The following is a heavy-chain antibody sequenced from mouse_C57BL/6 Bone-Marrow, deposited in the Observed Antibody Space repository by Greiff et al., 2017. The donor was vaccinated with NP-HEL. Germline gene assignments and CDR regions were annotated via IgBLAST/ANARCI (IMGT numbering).Heavy chain of an antibody. CDR2: IYPGSGST. V-gene: IGHV1-55*01. Sequence: QVQLQQPGAELVKPGASVKMSCKASGYTFTSYWITWVKQRPGQGLEWIGDIYPGSGSTNYNEKFKSKATLTVDTSSSPAYMQLSSLTSEDSAVYYCARSRRGVVATEGYYFDYWGQGTTLTVSS. J-gene: IGHJ2*01. CDR1: GYTFTSYW. CDR3: ARSRRGVVATEGYYFDY. D-gene: IGHD1-1*01.